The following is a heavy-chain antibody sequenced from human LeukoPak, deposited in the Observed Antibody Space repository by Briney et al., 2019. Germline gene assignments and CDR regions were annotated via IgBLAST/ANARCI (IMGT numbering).Heavy chain of an antibody. CDR3: AKSVSYNVHYFDY. CDR2: IWYDGSNK. Sequence: GRSLRLSCAASGFIFSSYGMHWVRQAPAKGLEWVAVIWYDGSNKYYADSVKGRFTISRDNSKNTLDLQMNSLRAEDTAVYYCAKSVSYNVHYFDYWGQGTLVTVSA. D-gene: IGHD5-24*01. V-gene: IGHV3-33*06. J-gene: IGHJ4*02. CDR1: GFIFSSYG.